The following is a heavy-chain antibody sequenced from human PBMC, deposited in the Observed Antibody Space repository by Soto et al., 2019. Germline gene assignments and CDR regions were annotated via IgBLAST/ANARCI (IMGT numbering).Heavy chain of an antibody. D-gene: IGHD3-22*01. CDR3: ARGQSPYGGYYYYYFDY. CDR1: GYTFTGYY. CDR2: INPNSGGT. J-gene: IGHJ4*02. V-gene: IGHV1-2*04. Sequence: ASVKVSCKASGYTFTGYYIHWVRQAPGQGLEWMGWINPNSGGTNYAQKFQGWVTMTRDTSISTAYMELSRLRSDDTAVYYCARGQSPYGGYYYYYFDYWGQGTLVTVSS.